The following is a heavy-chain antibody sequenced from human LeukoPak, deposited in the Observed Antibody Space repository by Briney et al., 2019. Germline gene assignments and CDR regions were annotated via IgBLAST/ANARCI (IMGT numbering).Heavy chain of an antibody. Sequence: ASVKVSCKASGYTFTGYYVNWVRQAPGQGLEWMGWINPNSGDTNYAQKFQGRVTMARDTSISTAYMELSRLKSDDTAVYYCARGTEYGYFGSYYANFPYWGQGTLVTVSS. D-gene: IGHD1-26*01. J-gene: IGHJ4*02. V-gene: IGHV1-2*02. CDR1: GYTFTGYY. CDR3: ARGTEYGYFGSYYANFPY. CDR2: INPNSGDT.